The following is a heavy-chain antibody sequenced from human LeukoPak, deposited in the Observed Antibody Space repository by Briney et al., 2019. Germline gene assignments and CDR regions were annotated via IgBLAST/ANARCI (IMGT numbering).Heavy chain of an antibody. V-gene: IGHV3-21*01. Sequence: GGSLRLSCAASGFTFGTYVMNWVRQAPGKGLEWVSSITSTGRYIFYADSLKGRFTISRDNAKKSLYLQMNSLRAEDTAVYYCAREITMFDYWGQGTLVTVSS. CDR3: AREITMFDY. CDR1: GFTFGTYV. CDR2: ITSTGRYI. D-gene: IGHD3-3*01. J-gene: IGHJ4*02.